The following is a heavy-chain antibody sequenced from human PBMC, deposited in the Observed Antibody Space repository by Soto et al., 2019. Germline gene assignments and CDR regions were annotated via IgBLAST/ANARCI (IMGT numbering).Heavy chain of an antibody. CDR2: IYYNGKT. J-gene: IGHJ4*02. CDR3: ASGHDANKVRY. D-gene: IGHD1-1*01. V-gene: IGHV4-31*03. CDR1: GASISRGAAGSY. Sequence: PSETLSLTCNGSGASISRGAAGSYWSWIRQVPGKGLEWIAYIYYNGKTYYNTSLKSRPTISIEPSDNQFSLKLTSVTAADTAIYFCASGHDANKVRYWGQGTLVTVS.